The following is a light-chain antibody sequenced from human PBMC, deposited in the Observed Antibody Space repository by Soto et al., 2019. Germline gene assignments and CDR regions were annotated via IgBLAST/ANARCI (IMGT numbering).Light chain of an antibody. V-gene: IGKV3-20*01. CDR2: GAS. CDR3: QQYGTSPT. Sequence: EIVLTQSPGTLSLSPGERATLSCRASQSVSSSYLAWYQQKPGQAPRLFISGASSRATGIPERFSGSGSGTDFTLTISRLEPEDFAVYYCQQYGTSPTFGQGTRVEI. CDR1: QSVSSSY. J-gene: IGKJ1*01.